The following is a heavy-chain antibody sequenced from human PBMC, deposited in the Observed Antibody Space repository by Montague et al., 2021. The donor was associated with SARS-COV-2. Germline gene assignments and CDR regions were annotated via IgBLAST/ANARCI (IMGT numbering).Heavy chain of an antibody. CDR3: ARRGRKLLPVATTIGGFDI. V-gene: IGHV4-39*02. Sequence: SETLSLTCTVSGGSISSSYYYWDWMRQPPGKGLEGIGSNYDSGSTYYNPYLKSRVTIAADTSKNYLSLKLSTVTAADTAVYYCARRGRKLLPVATTIGGFDIWGQGTMVTVSS. CDR2: NYDSGST. J-gene: IGHJ3*02. CDR1: GGSISSSYYY. D-gene: IGHD5-12*01.